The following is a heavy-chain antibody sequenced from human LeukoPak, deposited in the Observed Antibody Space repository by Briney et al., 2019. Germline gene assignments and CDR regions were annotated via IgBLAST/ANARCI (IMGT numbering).Heavy chain of an antibody. CDR1: GFTVSSNY. Sequence: GGSLRLSCAASGFTVSSNYMSWVRQAPGKGLEWVSVIYSGGSTYYADSVKGRFTISRDNSKNTLYLQMNSLRAEDTAVYYCAAEYAYYDSSGNTDYFHHWGQGTPVTVSS. CDR3: AAEYAYYDSSGNTDYFHH. CDR2: IYSGGST. D-gene: IGHD3-22*01. J-gene: IGHJ1*01. V-gene: IGHV3-53*05.